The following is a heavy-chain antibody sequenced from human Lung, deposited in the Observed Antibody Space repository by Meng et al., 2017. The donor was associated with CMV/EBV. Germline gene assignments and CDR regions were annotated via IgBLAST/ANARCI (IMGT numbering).Heavy chain of an antibody. CDR1: GASISREASF. CDR3: ARSRKFGEFSLGY. CDR2: IYFTGRT. Sequence: QVQLQESGPGLVKHSQTLAITCTVSGASISREASFYSWVRQSPGKGLEWIGYIYFTGRTSYSPSLRSRLTILRDTSKNPFSLTLSSVTAADTAVYFCARSRKFGEFSLGYWGQGTLVTVSS. D-gene: IGHD3-10*01. V-gene: IGHV4-30-4*01. J-gene: IGHJ4*02.